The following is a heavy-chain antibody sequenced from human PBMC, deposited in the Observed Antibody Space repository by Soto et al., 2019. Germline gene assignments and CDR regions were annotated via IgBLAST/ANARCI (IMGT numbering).Heavy chain of an antibody. CDR2: IKSKTDGGTT. CDR1: GFTFSNAW. V-gene: IGHV3-15*07. Sequence: PGGSLRLSCAASGFTFSNAWMNWVRQAPGKGLEWVGRIKSKTDGGTTDYAAPVKGRFTISRDDSKNTLYLQMNSLKTEDTAVYYCTTDLVRPGIAAAGTGGLWDYWGQGTLVTSPQ. J-gene: IGHJ4*02. CDR3: TTDLVRPGIAAAGTGGLWDY. D-gene: IGHD6-13*01.